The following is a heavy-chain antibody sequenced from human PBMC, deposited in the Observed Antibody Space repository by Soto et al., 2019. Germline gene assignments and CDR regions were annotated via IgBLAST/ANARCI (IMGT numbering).Heavy chain of an antibody. Sequence: EVQLVESGGGLVKPGGSLRLSCAASGFTFSTYSMNWVRQAPGQGLEWVSSNSSSSSYIYYADSVKGRFTISRDNAKNSLHLQMNSLRAEDTAVYYCARYDSSGYYWPYYYYGMDVWGQGTTVTVSS. CDR1: GFTFSTYS. J-gene: IGHJ6*02. CDR3: ARYDSSGYYWPYYYYGMDV. CDR2: NSSSSSYI. V-gene: IGHV3-21*01. D-gene: IGHD3-22*01.